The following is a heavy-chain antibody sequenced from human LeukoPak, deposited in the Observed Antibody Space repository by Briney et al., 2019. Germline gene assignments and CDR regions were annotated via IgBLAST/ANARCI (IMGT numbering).Heavy chain of an antibody. V-gene: IGHV3-74*01. CDR3: AREGTMIVVASFDY. Sequence: PGGSLRLSXAASGFTFSSYWMHWVRQAPGKGLVWVSRINSDGSSTSYADSVKGRFTISRDNAKNTLYLQMNSLRAEDTAVCYCAREGTMIVVASFDYWGQGTLVTVSS. CDR2: INSDGSST. CDR1: GFTFSSYW. D-gene: IGHD3-22*01. J-gene: IGHJ4*02.